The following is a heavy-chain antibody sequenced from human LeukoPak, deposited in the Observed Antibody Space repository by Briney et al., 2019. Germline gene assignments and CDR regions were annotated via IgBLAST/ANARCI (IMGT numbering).Heavy chain of an antibody. D-gene: IGHD3-22*01. V-gene: IGHV4-59*01. CDR3: ARDPSSGYYYFDY. CDR2: IYYSGST. J-gene: IGHJ4*02. CDR1: GGSISSYY. Sequence: PSETLSLTCTVSGGSISSYYRSWIRQPPGKGLEWIGYIYYSGSTNYNPSLKSRVTISVDTSKNQFSLKLSSVTAADTAVYYCARDPSSGYYYFDYWGQGTLVTVSS.